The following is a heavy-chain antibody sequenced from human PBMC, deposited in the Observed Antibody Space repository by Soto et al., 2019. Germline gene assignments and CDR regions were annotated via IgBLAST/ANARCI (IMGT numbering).Heavy chain of an antibody. CDR2: IYDSGST. CDR1: GVYMSGGYYS. Sequence: PSATLSLTGAFSGVYMSGGYYSWSGIRQPPGKGLEWIWFIYDSGSTYYNSSLKSRVTISVDRSKNHFFLNLTSVTAADTAVYYCATYRKFFQLWGQGTKVTVSS. V-gene: IGHV4-30-2*01. J-gene: IGHJ3*01. D-gene: IGHD3-3*01. CDR3: ATYRKFFQL.